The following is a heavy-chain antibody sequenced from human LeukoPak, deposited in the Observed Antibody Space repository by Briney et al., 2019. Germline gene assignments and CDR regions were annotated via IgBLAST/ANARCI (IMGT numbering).Heavy chain of an antibody. CDR3: ARGVYIAAAQYGY. J-gene: IGHJ4*02. D-gene: IGHD6-13*01. Sequence: KPSETLSLTCTVSGGSISSYYWSWMRQPPGKGLVWIGYIYYSGTTNYNPSLKSRVTISVDTSKNQFSLKLSSVTAADTAVYYCARGVYIAAAQYGYWGQGTQVTVSS. V-gene: IGHV4-59*01. CDR2: IYYSGTT. CDR1: GGSISSYY.